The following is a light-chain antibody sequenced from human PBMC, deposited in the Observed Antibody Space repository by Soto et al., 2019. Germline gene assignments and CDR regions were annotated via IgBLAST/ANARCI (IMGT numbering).Light chain of an antibody. V-gene: IGKV3-15*01. J-gene: IGKJ1*01. CDR3: XXYNSWLWT. CDR1: QSVSSK. Sequence: EIVMTQSPATLSVSPWEGATLSCRASQSVSSKLAWYQQKPGQAPRRLIYGASTRATGIPARFSGSGSGTEFTLIISSLQSEDSAVYYXXXYNSWLWTFGQGTKVDIK. CDR2: GAS.